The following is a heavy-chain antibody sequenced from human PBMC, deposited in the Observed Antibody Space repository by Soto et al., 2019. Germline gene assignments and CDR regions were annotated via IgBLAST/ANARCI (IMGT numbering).Heavy chain of an antibody. V-gene: IGHV4-61*01. D-gene: IGHD2-15*01. Sequence: QVQLQESGPGLVKPSETLSLTCTVSGGSVSSGSYYWSWIRQPPGKGLEWIGYIYYSGSTNYNPSLKSRFTISVDTSKNQFSLKLSSVTAADTAVYYCAREVAVAAMWYAFDIWGQGTMVTVSS. CDR1: GGSVSSGSYY. CDR3: AREVAVAAMWYAFDI. CDR2: IYYSGST. J-gene: IGHJ3*02.